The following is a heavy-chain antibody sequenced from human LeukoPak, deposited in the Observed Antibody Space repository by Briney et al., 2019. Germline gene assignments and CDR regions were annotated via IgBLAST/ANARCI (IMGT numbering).Heavy chain of an antibody. J-gene: IGHJ4*02. CDR1: GFTFDDYA. Sequence: PGGSLRLSCAASGFTFDDYAMHWVRQSPGKGLQWVSFISWDSRSAYYADSVKGRFAISRDNNKKSVFLQMNSLTAEDIAFYYCARDSQDCSASTCYFDYWGQGTLVTVSA. V-gene: IGHV3-43D*03. CDR3: ARDSQDCSASTCYFDY. D-gene: IGHD2-15*01. CDR2: ISWDSRSA.